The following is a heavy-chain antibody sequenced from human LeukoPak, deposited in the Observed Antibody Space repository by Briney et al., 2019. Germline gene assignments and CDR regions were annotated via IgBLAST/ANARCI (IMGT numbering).Heavy chain of an antibody. V-gene: IGHV1-18*01. D-gene: IGHD5-12*01. J-gene: IGHJ4*02. CDR2: ISAYNGNT. CDR1: GYTFSSYG. CDR3: ASHYSAYDPLDS. Sequence: ASVKVSCKASGYTFSSYGISWVRQAPGQGLEWMGWISAYNGNTNYAQKFQGRVTMTTDTSTSTAYMELRSLRSDDTAVYYCASHYSAYDPLDSWGQGTLVTVSS.